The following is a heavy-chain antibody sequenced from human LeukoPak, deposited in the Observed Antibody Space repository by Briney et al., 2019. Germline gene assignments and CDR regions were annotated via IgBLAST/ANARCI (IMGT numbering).Heavy chain of an antibody. Sequence: SETLSLTCTVSGGSISNTNYYWGWIRQPPGKGLEWIGSLYYTGSTYYNPSLKSRVTISVDTSKNQFSLRLSSVTAADTAVYYCARHQEAMVRGVLYYMDVWAKGPRSPSP. D-gene: IGHD3-10*01. J-gene: IGHJ6*03. CDR3: ARHQEAMVRGVLYYMDV. CDR1: GGSISNTNYY. CDR2: LYYTGST. V-gene: IGHV4-39*01.